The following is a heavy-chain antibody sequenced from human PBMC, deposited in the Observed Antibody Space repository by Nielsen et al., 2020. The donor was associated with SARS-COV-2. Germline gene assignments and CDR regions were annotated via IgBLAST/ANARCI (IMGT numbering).Heavy chain of an antibody. CDR3: ARERRYCSGGSCYSRGTYYFDY. J-gene: IGHJ4*02. CDR2: INHSGST. Sequence: SETLSLTCAVYGGSFSGYYWSWIRQPPGKGLEWIGEINHSGSTNYNPSLKSRVTISVDTSKNQFSLKLSSVIAADTAVYYCARERRYCSGGSCYSRGTYYFDYWGQGTLVTVSS. CDR1: GGSFSGYY. V-gene: IGHV4-34*01. D-gene: IGHD2-15*01.